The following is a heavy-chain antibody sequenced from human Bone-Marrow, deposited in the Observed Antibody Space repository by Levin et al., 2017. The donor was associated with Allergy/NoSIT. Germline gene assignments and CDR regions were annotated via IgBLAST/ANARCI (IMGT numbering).Heavy chain of an antibody. V-gene: IGHV3-20*04. CDR3: ARAYSGSGSYYYYYGMDV. Sequence: GGSLRLSCGASGITFEDYGMSWVRQAPGKGLEWVSGINWNGGSTAYADSVKGRFTISRDNAKNSLYLQMNSLRAEDTALYYCARAYSGSGSYYYYYGMDVWGQGTTVTVSS. D-gene: IGHD3-10*01. CDR2: INWNGGST. J-gene: IGHJ6*02. CDR1: GITFEDYG.